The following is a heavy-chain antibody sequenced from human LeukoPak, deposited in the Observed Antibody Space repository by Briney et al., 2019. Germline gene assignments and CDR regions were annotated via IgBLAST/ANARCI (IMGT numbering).Heavy chain of an antibody. V-gene: IGHV3-23*01. CDR1: GFTFSSYA. D-gene: IGHD2-21*01. J-gene: IGHJ4*02. Sequence: GGSLRLSCAASGFTFSSYAMSWVRQAPGKGLEWVSAISGSGGSTYYAESVKGRFTISRDNSKNTLYLQMNSLRAEDTAVYYCAKDARPPYCGGDCYSGFDYWGQGTLVTVSS. CDR2: ISGSGGST. CDR3: AKDARPPYCGGDCYSGFDY.